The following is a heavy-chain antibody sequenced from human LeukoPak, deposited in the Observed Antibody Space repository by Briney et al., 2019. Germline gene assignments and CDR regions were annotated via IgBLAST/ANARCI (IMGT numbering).Heavy chain of an antibody. CDR3: VRDLMGSGSTTAYLHH. V-gene: IGHV3-21*01. J-gene: IGHJ1*01. CDR1: GFTFSDYS. Sequence: GGSLRLSCAASGFTFSDYSMNWIRQAPGKGLEWVSSISRSSRHVYYAGSVKGRFTISRDNAKNSLYLQMSSLRAEDMAVYFCVRDLMGSGSTTAYLHHWGQGTLVTVSS. CDR2: ISRSSRHV. D-gene: IGHD1-1*01.